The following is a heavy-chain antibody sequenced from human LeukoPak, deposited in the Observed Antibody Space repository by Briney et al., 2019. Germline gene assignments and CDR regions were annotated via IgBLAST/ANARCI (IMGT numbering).Heavy chain of an antibody. Sequence: SETLSLTCTVSGGSISSSSYYWGWIRQPPGKGLEWVGSIYYSGSTYYNPSLKSRVTISVDTSKNQFSLKLSSVTAADTAVYYCARDLSGSYSGNYFDYWGQGTLVTVSS. CDR2: IYYSGST. CDR3: ARDLSGSYSGNYFDY. D-gene: IGHD1-26*01. J-gene: IGHJ4*02. CDR1: GGSISSSSYY. V-gene: IGHV4-39*07.